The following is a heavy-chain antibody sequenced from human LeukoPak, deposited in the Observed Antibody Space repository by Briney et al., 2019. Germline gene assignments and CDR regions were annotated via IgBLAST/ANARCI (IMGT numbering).Heavy chain of an antibody. CDR1: GGSISSSGYY. V-gene: IGHV4-39*07. Sequence: PSETLSLTYTVSGGSISSSGYYWGWIRQPPGKGLEWIGSIYSSGSTYYNPSLKSRVTISINTSKNQFSLKLNSVTAADTAVYYCARDLVGATKYRLVGAFDIWGQGTMVTVSS. CDR2: IYSSGST. J-gene: IGHJ3*02. CDR3: ARDLVGATKYRLVGAFDI. D-gene: IGHD1-26*01.